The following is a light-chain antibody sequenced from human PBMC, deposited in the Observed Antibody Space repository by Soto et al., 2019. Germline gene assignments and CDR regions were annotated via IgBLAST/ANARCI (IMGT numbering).Light chain of an antibody. J-gene: IGKJ2*01. CDR1: QSISSW. V-gene: IGKV1-5*03. CDR3: QQYSSYPYT. CDR2: KAS. Sequence: DIQMTQSPSTLSASVGDRVTITCRASQSISSWLAWYQQKPGKAPKLLIYKASSLESGVPSRFSASGSWTELPLTISSLQPDDVATYCCQQYSSYPYTVGQGTKLEIK.